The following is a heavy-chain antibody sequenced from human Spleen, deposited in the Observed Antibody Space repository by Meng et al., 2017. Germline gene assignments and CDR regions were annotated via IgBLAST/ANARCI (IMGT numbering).Heavy chain of an antibody. CDR3: AKARVTIVRGVSVAFDI. V-gene: IGHV3-9*01. CDR1: GFTLDDYA. D-gene: IGHD3-10*01. J-gene: IGHJ3*02. Sequence: SLKISCADSGFTLDDYAMHWVRQAPGKGLEWVSGISWNSGSIDYADSVKGRFTISRDNAKNSLYLQMNSLRAEDTALYYCAKARVTIVRGVSVAFDIWGQGTMVTVSS. CDR2: ISWNSGSI.